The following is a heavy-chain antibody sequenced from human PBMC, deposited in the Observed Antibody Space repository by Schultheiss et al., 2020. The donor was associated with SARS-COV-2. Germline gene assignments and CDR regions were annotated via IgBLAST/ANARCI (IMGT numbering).Heavy chain of an antibody. V-gene: IGHV3-74*01. D-gene: IGHD4-23*01. Sequence: GGSLRLSCAASGFTFSSYWMHWVRQAPGKGLVWVSRINSDGSSTSYADSVKGRFTISRDNSKNTLYLQMNSLRAEDTAVYYCARGGNSAYYFDYWGQGTLVTVSS. CDR1: GFTFSSYW. CDR3: ARGGNSAYYFDY. CDR2: INSDGSST. J-gene: IGHJ4*02.